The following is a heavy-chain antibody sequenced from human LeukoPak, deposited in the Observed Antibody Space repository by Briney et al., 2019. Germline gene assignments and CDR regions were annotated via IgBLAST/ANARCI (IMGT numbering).Heavy chain of an antibody. Sequence: SETLSLTCTVSGGSISSSSYYWGWIRQPPGKGLEWIGSIYYSGSTYYNPSLKSRITISVDTSKNQFSLKLRSVTAADTAVYYCARQTYGSGNYYSGEIDYWGQGILVTVSS. V-gene: IGHV4-39*01. CDR3: ARQTYGSGNYYSGEIDY. CDR1: GGSISSSSYY. D-gene: IGHD3-10*01. J-gene: IGHJ4*02. CDR2: IYYSGST.